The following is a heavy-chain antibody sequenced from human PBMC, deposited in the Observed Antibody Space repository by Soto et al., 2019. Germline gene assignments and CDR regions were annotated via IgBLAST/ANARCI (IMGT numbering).Heavy chain of an antibody. CDR1: GFTFDDYA. D-gene: IGHD3-10*01. CDR2: ISWNSSYI. V-gene: IGHV3-21*01. Sequence: GGSLRLSCAASGFTFDDYAMHWVRQAPGNGLEWVSCISWNSSYIYYADSVKGRFTISRDNAKNSLYLQMNSLRAEDTAVYYCARAPVTMVRGVYAYYYYGMDVWGQGTTVTVSS. CDR3: ARAPVTMVRGVYAYYYYGMDV. J-gene: IGHJ6*02.